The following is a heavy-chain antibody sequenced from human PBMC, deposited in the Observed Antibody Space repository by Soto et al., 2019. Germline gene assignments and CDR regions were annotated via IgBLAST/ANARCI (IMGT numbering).Heavy chain of an antibody. V-gene: IGHV3-23*01. CDR2: ISRYGDIT. Sequence: EVQLLESGGDLIQPGGSLRLSCAVSGFTFNIYAMTWVRQAPGKGLEWVSAISRYGDITYSADSVEGRFTIARDNSTDTLYVRMNSLTAEDRAVYDCAKDRYLDHSRPGYLFSTWGQGTPVTVSS. D-gene: IGHD4-4*01. CDR3: AKDRYLDHSRPGYLFST. J-gene: IGHJ5*02. CDR1: GFTFNIYA.